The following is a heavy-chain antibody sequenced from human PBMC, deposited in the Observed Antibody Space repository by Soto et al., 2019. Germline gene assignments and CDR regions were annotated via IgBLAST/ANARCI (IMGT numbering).Heavy chain of an antibody. V-gene: IGHV4-30-4*01. Sequence: QVQLQEPGPRLVEPSHTLSLTCTVSGASISNGYYSWSWIRQSPGTGLEWIGHIHSGGTTYSNPSRKSQLTISVDMSKNQFSLKLSSLTAADTAVYYCARGPSGDKVDYWGQGTLVTVSS. CDR1: GASISNGYYS. CDR3: ARGPSGDKVDY. D-gene: IGHD1-26*01. CDR2: IHSGGTT. J-gene: IGHJ4*02.